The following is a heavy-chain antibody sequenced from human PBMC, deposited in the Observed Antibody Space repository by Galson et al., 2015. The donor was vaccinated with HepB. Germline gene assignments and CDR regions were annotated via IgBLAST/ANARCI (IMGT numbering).Heavy chain of an antibody. CDR2: ISSRATYI. CDR3: ARVADSHYGDHTHFDS. V-gene: IGHV3-21*01. Sequence: SLRLSCAASGFSFFSFSTYTMSWVRQAPGKGLEWVSSISSRATYIYYADSVKGRFTISRDDAKNSLYLQMNSLRAEDTAVYYCARVADSHYGDHTHFDSWCQGTLVTVSS. D-gene: IGHD4-17*01. J-gene: IGHJ4*02. CDR1: GFSFFSFSTYT.